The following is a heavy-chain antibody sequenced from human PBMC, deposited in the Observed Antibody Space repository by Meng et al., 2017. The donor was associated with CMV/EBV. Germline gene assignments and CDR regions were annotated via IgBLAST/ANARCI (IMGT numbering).Heavy chain of an antibody. CDR1: GYPSTSDS. V-gene: IGHV1-18*01. D-gene: IGHD3-10*01. Sequence: QVQLVHAGAEVKKPRAAVKVSCTASGYPSTSDSISWGRQAPGQGLEWMRWSSAYNGNTNYAPKLQGRVTMTTDTSTSTAYMELRSLRSDDTAVYYCARNYYGSGSWFDPWGQGTLVTVSS. J-gene: IGHJ5*02. CDR2: SSAYNGNT. CDR3: ARNYYGSGSWFDP.